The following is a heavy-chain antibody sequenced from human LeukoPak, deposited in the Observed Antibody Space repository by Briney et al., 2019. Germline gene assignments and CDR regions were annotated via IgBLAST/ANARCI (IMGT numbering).Heavy chain of an antibody. J-gene: IGHJ6*04. CDR2: ISAYNGNT. CDR1: GYTFTSYG. CDR3: ARDRSYYYSSGSFYYYGMDV. V-gene: IGHV1-18*04. D-gene: IGHD3-10*01. Sequence: GASVKVSCKASGYTFTSYGISWVRQAPGQGLEWMGWISAYNGNTNYAQKLQGRVTMTTDTSTSTAYMELRSLRSDDTAVYYCARDRSYYYSSGSFYYYGMDVWGKGTTVTVSS.